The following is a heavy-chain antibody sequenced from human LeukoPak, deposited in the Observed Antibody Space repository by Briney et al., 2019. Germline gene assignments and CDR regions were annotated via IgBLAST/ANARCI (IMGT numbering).Heavy chain of an antibody. Sequence: SVKVSCKASGYTFTSYDINWVRQAPGQGLEWMGRIIPILGIANYAQKFQGRVTITADKSTSTAYMELSSLRSEDTAVYYCARGNQLWLPHRYYYYMDVWGKGTTVTVSS. CDR1: GYTFTSYD. J-gene: IGHJ6*03. CDR2: IIPILGIA. V-gene: IGHV1-69*04. CDR3: ARGNQLWLPHRYYYYMDV. D-gene: IGHD5-18*01.